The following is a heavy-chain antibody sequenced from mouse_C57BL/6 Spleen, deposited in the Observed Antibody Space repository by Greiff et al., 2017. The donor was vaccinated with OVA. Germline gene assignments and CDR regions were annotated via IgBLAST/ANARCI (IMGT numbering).Heavy chain of an antibody. Sequence: QVQLQQPGAELVRPGTSVKLSCKASGYTFTSYWMHWVKQRPGQGLEWIGVIDPSDSYTNYNQKFKGKATLTVDTSSSTAYMQLSSLTSEDSAVYYCARSGVTTDAMDYWGQGTSVTVSS. CDR3: ARSGVTTDAMDY. CDR2: IDPSDSYT. CDR1: GYTFTSYW. D-gene: IGHD2-2*01. V-gene: IGHV1-59*01. J-gene: IGHJ4*01.